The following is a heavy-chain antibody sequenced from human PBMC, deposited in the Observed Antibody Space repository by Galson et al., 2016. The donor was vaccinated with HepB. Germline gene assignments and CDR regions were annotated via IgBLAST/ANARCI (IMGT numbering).Heavy chain of an antibody. CDR1: GGPFSGSY. Sequence: TLSLTCAVYGGPFSGSYWNWIRQAPGKGLEWIAEIYYSGSTYYNPSLKSRVTISVATPKNQFSLKLSSVTAADTAVYYCARGTYGGRFFDYWGQGTLVTVSS. CDR2: IYYSGST. J-gene: IGHJ4*02. CDR3: ARGTYGGRFFDY. D-gene: IGHD4-23*01. V-gene: IGHV4-34*09.